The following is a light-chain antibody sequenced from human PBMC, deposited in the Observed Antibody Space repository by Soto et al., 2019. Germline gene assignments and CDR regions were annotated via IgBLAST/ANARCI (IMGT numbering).Light chain of an antibody. CDR1: QSISSW. CDR3: QHYNSSPWT. Sequence: DIQMTQSPSTLSASVGDRVTITCRASQSISSWLAWYQQKPGKAPKLLIYKASSLESGVPSRFSGSESGTEFTLTLSSLQPDDFATYSCQHYNSSPWTFGQGTKVEIK. CDR2: KAS. J-gene: IGKJ1*01. V-gene: IGKV1-5*03.